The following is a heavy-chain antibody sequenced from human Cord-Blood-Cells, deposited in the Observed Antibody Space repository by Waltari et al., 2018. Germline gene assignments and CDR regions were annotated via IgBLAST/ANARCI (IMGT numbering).Heavy chain of an antibody. V-gene: IGHV7-4-1*02. CDR3: ARPPYCSGGSCYYYYGMDV. J-gene: IGHJ6*02. CDR1: GSTFTSYA. D-gene: IGHD2-15*01. Sequence: QVQLVQSGSELKKPGASVKVSCKASGSTFTSYAMNWVRQAPGQGLEWMGWINTNTGNPTYAHGFTGRFVFSLDTSVSTAYLQISSLKAEDTAVYYCARPPYCSGGSCYYYYGMDVWGQGTTVTVSS. CDR2: INTNTGNP.